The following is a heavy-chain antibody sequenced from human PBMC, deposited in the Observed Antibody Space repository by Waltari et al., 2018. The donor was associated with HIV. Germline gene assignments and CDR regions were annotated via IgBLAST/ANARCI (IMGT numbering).Heavy chain of an antibody. CDR2: INWNSESI. V-gene: IGHV3-9*01. CDR1: GFTFDDYA. Sequence: EVQLVESGGDLVQPGRSLRLSCAASGFTFDDYAMHWVRQAPGTGLGWCAGINWNSESIGYADSVKGRFTISRDHAKSSLYLQMNSLRPEDTALYYGAKAYDSSGFQYYFDYWGQGTLVTVAS. CDR3: AKAYDSSGFQYYFDY. J-gene: IGHJ4*02. D-gene: IGHD3-22*01.